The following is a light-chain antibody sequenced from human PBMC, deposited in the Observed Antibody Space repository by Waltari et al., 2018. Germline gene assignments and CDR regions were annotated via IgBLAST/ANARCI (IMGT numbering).Light chain of an antibody. CDR2: KAS. Sequence: DIQMTQSPSTLSASVGDRVTITCRASRSISTWVAWYQQKPGKAPKLLISKASSLESGVPSRFSGSGSGTDFTLTISSLQPEDFATYYCQQYNSYWWTFGQGTXVEIK. CDR1: RSISTW. V-gene: IGKV1-5*03. CDR3: QQYNSYWWT. J-gene: IGKJ1*01.